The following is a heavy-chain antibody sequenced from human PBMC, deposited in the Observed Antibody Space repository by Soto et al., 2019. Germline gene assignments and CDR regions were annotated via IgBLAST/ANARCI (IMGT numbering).Heavy chain of an antibody. Sequence: ASVKVSCKASECTFTGFRLHWIRQAPGQGLEWMGWINPKNGDTKYAEKFLGRVTLTRDTSISTGYMELSRLKSNDTAVYYCAKGLWTVGHCSGASCYDGMDVWGQGTTVTVSS. CDR2: INPKNGDT. CDR1: ECTFTGFR. V-gene: IGHV1-2*02. CDR3: AKGLWTVGHCSGASCYDGMDV. J-gene: IGHJ6*02. D-gene: IGHD2-8*02.